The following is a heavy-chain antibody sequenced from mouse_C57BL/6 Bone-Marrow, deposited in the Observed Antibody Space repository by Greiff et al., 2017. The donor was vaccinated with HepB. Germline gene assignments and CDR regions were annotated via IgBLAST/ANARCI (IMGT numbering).Heavy chain of an antibody. CDR2: IRSKSNNYAT. CDR3: VRHGANWDWYFDV. D-gene: IGHD4-1*01. CDR1: GFSFNTYA. J-gene: IGHJ1*03. Sequence: EVMLVESGGGLVQPKGSLKLSCAASGFSFNTYAMNWVRQAPGKGLEWVARIRSKSNNYATYYADSVKDRFTISRDDSESMLYLQMNNLKTEDTAMYYCVRHGANWDWYFDVWGTGTTVTVSS. V-gene: IGHV10-1*01.